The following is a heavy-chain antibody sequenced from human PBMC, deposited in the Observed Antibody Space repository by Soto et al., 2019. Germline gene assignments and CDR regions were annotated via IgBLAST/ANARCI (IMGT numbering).Heavy chain of an antibody. D-gene: IGHD4-17*01. V-gene: IGHV4-30-4*01. J-gene: IGHJ2*01. CDR2: IYDSGST. CDR3: AREVIPLTTDWYFDL. Sequence: QLQLRESGPGLVKPSETLSLTCTVSGGSISGGVGGLYYWSWIRQPPGKGLEWIGYIYDSGSTYYNPPRKSRVTISVDTSKNQCSRRRSSVTAADTAVYYCAREVIPLTTDWYFDLWGRGTLVTVSS. CDR1: GGSISGGVGGLYY.